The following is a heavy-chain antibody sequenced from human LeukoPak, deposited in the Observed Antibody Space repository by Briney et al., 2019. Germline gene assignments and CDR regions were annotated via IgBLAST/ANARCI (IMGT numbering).Heavy chain of an antibody. J-gene: IGHJ6*02. CDR1: GFTFSSYS. CDR3: ARSDIVVVPAAIRYYGMDV. D-gene: IGHD2-2*02. Sequence: GGSLRLSCAASGFTFSSYSMNWVRQAPGKGLEWVSYISSSSGPIYYADSVKGRFTISRDNAKNSLYLQMNSLRDEDTAVYYCARSDIVVVPAAIRYYGMDVWGQGTTATVSS. CDR2: ISSSSGPI. V-gene: IGHV3-48*02.